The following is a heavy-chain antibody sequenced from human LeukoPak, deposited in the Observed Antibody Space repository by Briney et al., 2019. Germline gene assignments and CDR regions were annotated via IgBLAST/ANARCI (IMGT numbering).Heavy chain of an antibody. CDR3: ARVSGSYVYFAVTNAFDI. V-gene: IGHV1-8*03. D-gene: IGHD1-26*01. CDR1: GYTFTSYD. CDR2: MNPNSGNT. Sequence: ASVKVSCKASGYTFTSYDINWVRQATGQGLEWMGWMNPNSGNTGYAQKFQGRVTVTRNTSISTAYMELSSLRSEDTAVYYCARVSGSYVYFAVTNAFDIWGQGTMVTVSS. J-gene: IGHJ3*02.